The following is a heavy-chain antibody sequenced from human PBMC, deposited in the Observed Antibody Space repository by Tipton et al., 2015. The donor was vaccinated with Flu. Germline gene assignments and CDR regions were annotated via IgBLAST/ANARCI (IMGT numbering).Heavy chain of an antibody. CDR3: ARVVVLGDQYYYGLDV. CDR2: VSSHNGDT. Sequence: VQLVQSGAEVKKPGASVRVSCKASGFTFPSHGITWVRQAPGQGLEWVGWVSSHNGDTHYAQNFKGRVTMTTDTSTSTIYMELKSLRSDDTAIYYCARVVVLGDQYYYGLDVWGQGTTVTVSS. J-gene: IGHJ6*02. D-gene: IGHD3-16*01. V-gene: IGHV1-18*01. CDR1: GFTFPSHG.